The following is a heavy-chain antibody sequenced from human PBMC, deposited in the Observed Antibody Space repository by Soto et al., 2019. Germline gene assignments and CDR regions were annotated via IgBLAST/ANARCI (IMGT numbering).Heavy chain of an antibody. J-gene: IGHJ4*02. CDR1: GFTFSIYG. D-gene: IGHD6-13*01. V-gene: IGHV3-33*01. CDR2: IWYDGSNK. CDR3: ARKVRSTAAGNNYFDY. Sequence: QVQLVESGGGVVQPGRSLRLSCAASGFTFSIYGMHWVRQAPGKGLEWVAVIWYDGSNKYYADSVKGRFTISRDNSKNPLYLQMNSLRAEDTAGYYCARKVRSTAAGNNYFDYWGQGTLVTVSS.